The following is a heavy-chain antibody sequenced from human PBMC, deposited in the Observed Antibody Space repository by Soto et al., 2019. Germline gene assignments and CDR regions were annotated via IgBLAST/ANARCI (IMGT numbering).Heavy chain of an antibody. V-gene: IGHV1-3*01. CDR1: GYTFTSYA. Sequence: ASVKVSGKASGYTFTSYAMHWVRQAPGQRLERMGWINAGNGNTKYSQKFQGRVTITRDTSASTDYMELSSLRSEDTAVYYCARDKVVAATRVYYYGMDVWGQGTTVTVSS. D-gene: IGHD2-15*01. CDR3: ARDKVVAATRVYYYGMDV. CDR2: INAGNGNT. J-gene: IGHJ6*02.